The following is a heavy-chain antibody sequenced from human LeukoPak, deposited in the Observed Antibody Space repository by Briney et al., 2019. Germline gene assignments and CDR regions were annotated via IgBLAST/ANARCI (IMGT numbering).Heavy chain of an antibody. CDR3: ASVPIASSSGDYRYGMDV. V-gene: IGHV3-53*01. CDR1: GFTVSSNY. Sequence: GGSLRLSCAASGFTVSSNYMSWVRQAPGKGLEWVSIIYSGGSTYYADSVKGRFTLSRDDSKNTLYLQMNSLRAEDTAVYYCASVPIASSSGDYRYGMDVWGQGTTVTVSS. J-gene: IGHJ6*02. CDR2: IYSGGST. D-gene: IGHD6-6*01.